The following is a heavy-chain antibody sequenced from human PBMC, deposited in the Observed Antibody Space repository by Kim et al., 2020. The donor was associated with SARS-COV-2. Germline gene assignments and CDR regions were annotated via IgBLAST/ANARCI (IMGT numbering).Heavy chain of an antibody. Sequence: QKLQGGVTITRDTSGSTAYMELSSLRSEDTAVYYCARDQGTRGYYYGMDVWGQGTTVTVSS. J-gene: IGHJ6*02. D-gene: IGHD1-1*01. V-gene: IGHV1-3*01. CDR3: ARDQGTRGYYYGMDV.